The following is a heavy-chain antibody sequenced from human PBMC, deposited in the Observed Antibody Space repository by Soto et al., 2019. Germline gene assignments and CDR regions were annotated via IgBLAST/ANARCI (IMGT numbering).Heavy chain of an antibody. V-gene: IGHV3-23*04. CDR3: AKEDRSGYPFDS. Sequence: EVQLVESGGGLVQPGGSLRLSCAASGFTFNSYAMSWVRQAPGKGLEWVSSISGSGDRTSYADSVKGRFTISRDNSKNTLYLQMNSLRAEDTAVHYCAKEDRSGYPFDSWGQGTLVTVSS. CDR1: GFTFNSYA. CDR2: ISGSGDRT. J-gene: IGHJ4*02. D-gene: IGHD3-22*01.